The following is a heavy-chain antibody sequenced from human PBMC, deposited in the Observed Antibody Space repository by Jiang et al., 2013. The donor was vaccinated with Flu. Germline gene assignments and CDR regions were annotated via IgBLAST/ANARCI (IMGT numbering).Heavy chain of an antibody. J-gene: IGHJ5*02. CDR3: ARVLSGYCSSTSCYNHWFDP. CDR1: GYTFTSYA. V-gene: IGHV1-3*01. D-gene: IGHD2-2*02. Sequence: SGAEVKKPGASVKVSCKASGYTFTSYAMHWVRQAPGQRLEWMGWINAGDGNTKYSQKFQGRVTITRDTSASTAYMELSSLRSEDTAVYYCARVLSGYCSSTSCYNHWFDPWGQGTLVTVSS. CDR2: INAGDGNT.